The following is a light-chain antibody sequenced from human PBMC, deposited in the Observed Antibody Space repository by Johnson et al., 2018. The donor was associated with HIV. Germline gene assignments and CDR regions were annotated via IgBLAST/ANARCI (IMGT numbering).Light chain of an antibody. CDR1: SSNIGNNY. CDR3: GTWDSSLSSDV. Sequence: QSVLTQPPSVSAAPGQKVTISCSGSSSNIGNNYVSWYQQLPGTAPKLLIYENNKRPSGIPDRFSGSKSGTSATLGRTGLQTGDAADYYCGTWDSSLSSDVFGTGTKATVL. V-gene: IGLV1-51*02. J-gene: IGLJ1*01. CDR2: ENN.